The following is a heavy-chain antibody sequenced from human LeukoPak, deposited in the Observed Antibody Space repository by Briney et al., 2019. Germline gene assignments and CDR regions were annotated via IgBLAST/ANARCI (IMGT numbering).Heavy chain of an antibody. CDR1: GGSFSGYY. CDR3: ASQLYSSGWDLDY. CDR2: INHSGST. V-gene: IGHV4-34*01. D-gene: IGHD6-19*01. J-gene: IGHJ4*02. Sequence: SETLSLTCAVYGGSFSGYYWSWIRQPPGKGLEWIGEINHSGSTNYNPSLKSRVTISVDTSKNQFSLELSSVTAADTAVYYCASQLYSSGWDLDYWGQGTLVTVSS.